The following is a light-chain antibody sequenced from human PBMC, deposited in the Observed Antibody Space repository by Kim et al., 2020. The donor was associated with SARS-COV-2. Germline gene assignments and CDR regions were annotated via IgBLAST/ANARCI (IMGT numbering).Light chain of an antibody. CDR3: QVWDSSTAV. Sequence: VAVGQTARITCRGNNIGSKNVHWYQQKPGQAPVLVIYRNSNRPSGIPERFSGSNSGNTATLTSSRAQAGDEADYYCQVWDSSTAVFGGGTKVTVL. V-gene: IGLV3-9*01. J-gene: IGLJ3*02. CDR1: NIGSKN. CDR2: RNS.